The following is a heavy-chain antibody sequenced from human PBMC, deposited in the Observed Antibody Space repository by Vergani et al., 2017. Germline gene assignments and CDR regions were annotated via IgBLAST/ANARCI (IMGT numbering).Heavy chain of an antibody. V-gene: IGHV1-3*01. D-gene: IGHD4-17*01. CDR2: INAGNGNT. CDR3: ARSYGDYFAFDI. J-gene: IGHJ3*02. CDR1: GGTFSSYA. Sequence: QVQLVQSGAEVKKPGSSVKVSCKASGGTFSSYAICWVRQAPGQRLEWMGWINAGNGNTKYSQKFQGRVTITRDTSASTAYMELSSLRSEDTAVYYCARSYGDYFAFDIWGQGTMVTVSS.